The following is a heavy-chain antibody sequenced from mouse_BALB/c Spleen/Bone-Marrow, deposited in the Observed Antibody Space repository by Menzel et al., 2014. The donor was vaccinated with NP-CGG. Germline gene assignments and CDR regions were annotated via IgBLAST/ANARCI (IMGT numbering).Heavy chain of an antibody. J-gene: IGHJ3*01. V-gene: IGHV7-3*02. CDR3: AGDVGNYVRFAY. Sequence: EVKLVESGGGLVQPGGSLRLSCAPSGFTFTDYYMSWVRQPPGKALEWLGFIRNKANGYTTEYSASVKGRFTISRDNSQSILYLQMNTLRAEDSAPYYCAGDVGNYVRFAYWGQGTLVTVSA. CDR1: GFTFTDYY. CDR2: IRNKANGYTT. D-gene: IGHD2-1*01.